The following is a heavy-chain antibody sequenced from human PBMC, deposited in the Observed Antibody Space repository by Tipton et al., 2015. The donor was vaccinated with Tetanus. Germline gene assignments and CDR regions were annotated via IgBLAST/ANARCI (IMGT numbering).Heavy chain of an antibody. CDR3: AKDSPYRSIWSSNYLDY. CDR2: IHSGGDT. V-gene: IGHV3-53*05. Sequence: SLRLSCVATGFNVRSNFINWVRQAPGKGPEWVSAIHSGGDTFYADSVKGRFTISRDNAKNSLYLQMNSLRAEDTALYYCAKDSPYRSIWSSNYLDYWGQGTLVTVSS. J-gene: IGHJ4*02. D-gene: IGHD6-13*01. CDR1: GFNVRSNF.